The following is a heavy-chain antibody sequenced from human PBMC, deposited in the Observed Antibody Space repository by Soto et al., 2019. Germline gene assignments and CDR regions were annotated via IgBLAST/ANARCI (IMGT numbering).Heavy chain of an antibody. J-gene: IGHJ3*02. CDR1: GGSISSGGYY. V-gene: IGHV4-31*03. Sequence: PSETLSLTCTVSGGSISSGGYYWSWIRQHPGKGLEWIGYIYYSGSTYYNPSLKSRVTISVDTSKNQFSLKLSSVTAADTAVYYCARDRKGSYYDSSGYYYDVFDAFDIWGQGTMVTVSS. CDR2: IYYSGST. D-gene: IGHD3-22*01. CDR3: ARDRKGSYYDSSGYYYDVFDAFDI.